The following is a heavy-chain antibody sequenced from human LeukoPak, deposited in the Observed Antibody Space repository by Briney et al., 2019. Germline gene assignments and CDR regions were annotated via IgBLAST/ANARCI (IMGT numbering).Heavy chain of an antibody. Sequence: GGSLRLSCAASGFTFSSHWMSWVRQAPGKGLEWVANIKEDGSEKYYVDSVKGRFTISRDNAKNSLFLQMNSLRAEDRAVYYCAREGRRGYSYGCWGQGTLVTVSS. D-gene: IGHD5-18*01. CDR3: AREGRRGYSYGC. V-gene: IGHV3-7*01. CDR1: GFTFSSHW. J-gene: IGHJ4*02. CDR2: IKEDGSEK.